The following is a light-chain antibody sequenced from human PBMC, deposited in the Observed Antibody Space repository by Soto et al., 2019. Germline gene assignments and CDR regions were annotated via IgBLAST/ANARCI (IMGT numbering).Light chain of an antibody. V-gene: IGKV3-20*01. CDR2: GAS. Sequence: EIVLTQSPGTLSLSPGERATLSCRASQSVSSSNLAWYQQKPVQAPRLLIYGASSRATGIPDRFSGSGSGTDFTLTISRLEPEDFAVYYCQQYGSSPPLTFGGGTKVEIK. CDR3: QQYGSSPPLT. CDR1: QSVSSSN. J-gene: IGKJ4*01.